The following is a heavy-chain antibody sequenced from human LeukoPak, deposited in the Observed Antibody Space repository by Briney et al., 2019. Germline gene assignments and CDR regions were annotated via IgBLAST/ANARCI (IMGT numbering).Heavy chain of an antibody. CDR1: GSTFSSYS. J-gene: IGHJ4*02. CDR3: ARDRDIVVVPAALDY. Sequence: GGSLRLSCAASGSTFSSYSMNWVRQAPGKGLEWVSSISSSSSYIYYADSVRGRFTISRDNAKNSLYLQMNSLRAEDTAVYYCARDRDIVVVPAALDYWGQGTLVTVSS. V-gene: IGHV3-21*01. CDR2: ISSSSSYI. D-gene: IGHD2-2*01.